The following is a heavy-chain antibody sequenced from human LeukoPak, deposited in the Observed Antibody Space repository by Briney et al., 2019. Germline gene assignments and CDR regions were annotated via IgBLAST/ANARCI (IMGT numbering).Heavy chain of an antibody. V-gene: IGHV3-11*04. CDR3: ARDLAYGDYRHFDY. CDR2: IGSGSSTI. D-gene: IGHD4-17*01. CDR1: GFTFSDYY. Sequence: GGSLRLSCAASGFTFSDYYMSWIRQAPGKGLELVSYIGSGSSTIFYADSVKGRFTVSRDNGKRSVYLHMNSLRAEDTAMYYCARDLAYGDYRHFDYWGQGTLVTVSS. J-gene: IGHJ4*02.